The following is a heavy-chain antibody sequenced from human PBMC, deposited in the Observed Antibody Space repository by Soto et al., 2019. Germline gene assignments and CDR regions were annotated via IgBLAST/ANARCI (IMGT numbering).Heavy chain of an antibody. CDR3: ARGYSSSSFYYYGMDV. V-gene: IGHV1-69*13. D-gene: IGHD6-6*01. J-gene: IGHJ6*02. CDR1: GGTFSSYA. CDR2: IIPIFGTA. Sequence: SVKVSCKASGGTFSSYAISWVRQAPGQGLEWMGGIIPIFGTANYAQKFQGRVTITADESTSTAYMELSSLRSEDTAVYYCARGYSSSSFYYYGMDVWGQGTTVTVSS.